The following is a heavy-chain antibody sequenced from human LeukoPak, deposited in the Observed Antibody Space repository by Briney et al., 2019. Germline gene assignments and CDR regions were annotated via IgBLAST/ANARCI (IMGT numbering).Heavy chain of an antibody. J-gene: IGHJ3*02. V-gene: IGHV3-53*01. CDR1: GFTVSSNY. CDR3: ARGHSGDPAFDI. D-gene: IGHD4-17*01. Sequence: PGGSLRLSCAASGFTVSSNYMTWVRQVPGRGLEWVSVIYSGGTTYYADSVKGRFTISRNNSKNTLYLQMNSLRAEGTALYYCARGHSGDPAFDIWGQGTMVTVSS. CDR2: IYSGGTT.